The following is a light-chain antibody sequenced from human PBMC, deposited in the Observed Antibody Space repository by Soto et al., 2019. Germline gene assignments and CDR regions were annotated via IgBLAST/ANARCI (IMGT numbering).Light chain of an antibody. CDR2: DTF. V-gene: IGKV1-39*01. Sequence: DIQMTQSPSSLSASLGDRFTITCRPSESIRNELNWFQQRPGKAPRLLIYDTFTLQSGVPSRFSGSVSGTEFSLTISSLQAGDSAIYYCQQSFTTPWTFGQGTKVDIK. CDR3: QQSFTTPWT. J-gene: IGKJ1*01. CDR1: ESIRNE.